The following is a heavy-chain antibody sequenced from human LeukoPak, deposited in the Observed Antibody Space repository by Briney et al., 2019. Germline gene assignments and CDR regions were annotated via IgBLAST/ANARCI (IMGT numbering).Heavy chain of an antibody. Sequence: PSETLSLTCTVSGGSISSYYWSWIRQPPGKGLEWIGYIYYSGSTNYNPSLKSRVTISVDTSKNQFSLKLSSVTAADTAVYYCARKDYGDYVDYWGQGTLVTVSS. CDR2: IYYSGST. J-gene: IGHJ4*02. CDR3: ARKDYGDYVDY. V-gene: IGHV4-59*12. CDR1: GGSISSYY. D-gene: IGHD4-17*01.